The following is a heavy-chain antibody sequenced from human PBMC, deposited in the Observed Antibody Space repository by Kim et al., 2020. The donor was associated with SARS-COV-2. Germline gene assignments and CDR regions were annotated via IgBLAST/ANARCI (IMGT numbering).Heavy chain of an antibody. V-gene: IGHV1-18*04. J-gene: IGHJ6*02. Sequence: ASVKVSCKASGYTFTSYGISWVRQAPGQGLEWMGWISAYNGNTNYAQKLQGRVTMTTDTSTSTAYMELRSLRSDDTAVYYCARDLSDVWVVVTAYGLGSQPYGMDVWGQGTTVTVSS. CDR3: ARDLSDVWVVVTAYGLGSQPYGMDV. D-gene: IGHD2-21*02. CDR2: ISAYNGNT. CDR1: GYTFTSYG.